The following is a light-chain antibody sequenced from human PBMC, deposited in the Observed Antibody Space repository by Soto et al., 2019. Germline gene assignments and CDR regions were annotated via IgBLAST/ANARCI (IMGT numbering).Light chain of an antibody. Sequence: DMQMTQSPSSLSASVGDRVTITCRASQSFSDYLTWYHQEPGKAPKLLIFGVSNLQSGVPARFSGSASGAVFTLTITSLQPEDLGTYYCQQSFGSSFAFGPGTTVEIK. V-gene: IGKV1-39*01. CDR3: QQSFGSSFA. CDR2: GVS. CDR1: QSFSDY. J-gene: IGKJ3*01.